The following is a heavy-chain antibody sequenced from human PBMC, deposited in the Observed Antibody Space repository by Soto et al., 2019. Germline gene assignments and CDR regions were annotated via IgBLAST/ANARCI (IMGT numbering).Heavy chain of an antibody. CDR3: ARVGYSSRRRARKGVDY. CDR1: GYSFTSYW. J-gene: IGHJ4*02. Sequence: GESLKISCKGSGYSFTSYWIGWVRQMPGKGLEWMGIIYPGDSDTRYSPSFQGQVTISADKSISTAYLQWSSLKASDTAMYYCARVGYSSRRRARKGVDYWGQGTLVTVSS. CDR2: IYPGDSDT. D-gene: IGHD6-13*01. V-gene: IGHV5-51*01.